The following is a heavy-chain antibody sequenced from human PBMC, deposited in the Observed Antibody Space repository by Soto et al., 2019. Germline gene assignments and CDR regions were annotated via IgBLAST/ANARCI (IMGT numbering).Heavy chain of an antibody. D-gene: IGHD3-3*01. CDR3: NRGSEYDFWSGYL. CDR2: IVPMVGTS. V-gene: IGHV1-69*06. Sequence: QERLVQSGAEVRKPGSSVKVSCKVTGGTSTRYAINWVRQAPGQGLEWMGGIVPMVGTSKYAQKFQGRVTITEDTSTNIAYMELRTLRSEDTAVYYCNRGSEYDFWSGYLWGQGTLVSVSS. CDR1: GGTSTRYA. J-gene: IGHJ4*02.